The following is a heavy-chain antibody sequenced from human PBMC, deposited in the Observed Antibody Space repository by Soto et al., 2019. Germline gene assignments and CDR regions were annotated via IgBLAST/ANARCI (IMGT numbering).Heavy chain of an antibody. Sequence: SETLSLTCTVSGGSLRRGGYYWSWIRQPPGKGLEWIGYIYYSGSTNNNPSLKSRVTISVGTSKNQFSLRLSSVTAADTAVYYCARDRRPTDAFHIWGQGTRLT. CDR2: IYYSGST. CDR1: GGSLRRGGYY. CDR3: ARDRRPTDAFHI. J-gene: IGHJ3*02. V-gene: IGHV4-61*08.